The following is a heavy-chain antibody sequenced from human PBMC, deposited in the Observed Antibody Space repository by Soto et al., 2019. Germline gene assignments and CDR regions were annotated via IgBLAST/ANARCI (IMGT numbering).Heavy chain of an antibody. D-gene: IGHD5-18*01. Sequence: ASVKVSCKASGGTLSSYVISWVRQAPGQGLEWMGGIIPVFGTVNYAQKFQGRVTITADESTTTAYMELRSLRSEDAAVYYCARAKRKQLWASGRDVGGKGPRVTVPS. V-gene: IGHV1-69*13. CDR1: GGTLSSYV. CDR2: IIPVFGTV. CDR3: ARAKRKQLWASGRDV. J-gene: IGHJ6*04.